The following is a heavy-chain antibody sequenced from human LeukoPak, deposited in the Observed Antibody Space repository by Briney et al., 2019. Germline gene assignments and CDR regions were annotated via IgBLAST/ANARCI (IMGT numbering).Heavy chain of an antibody. Sequence: GGSLRLSCAASGFTFSSYAMSWVRQAPGKGLEWVSGISGSGGSTYYADSVKGRFTISRDNSKNTLYLQMNSLRAEDTAVYYCATRGGSGWYNWFDPWGQGTLVTVSS. CDR1: GFTFSSYA. J-gene: IGHJ5*02. CDR3: ATRGGSGWYNWFDP. D-gene: IGHD6-19*01. V-gene: IGHV3-23*01. CDR2: ISGSGGST.